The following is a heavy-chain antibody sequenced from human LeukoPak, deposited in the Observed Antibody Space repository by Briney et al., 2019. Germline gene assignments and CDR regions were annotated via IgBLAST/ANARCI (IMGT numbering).Heavy chain of an antibody. CDR3: AKDKAGY. CDR2: ISVTRST. J-gene: IGHJ4*02. V-gene: IGHV3-23*01. CDR1: GFIFSSYA. Sequence: GGSLRLSCAASGFIFSSYAMNWVRQAPGRGLEWVSGISVTRSTFYADSVKGRFTISRDNSKNILYLQMNSLRAEDTAVYYCAKDKAGYWSQGTLVTVSS.